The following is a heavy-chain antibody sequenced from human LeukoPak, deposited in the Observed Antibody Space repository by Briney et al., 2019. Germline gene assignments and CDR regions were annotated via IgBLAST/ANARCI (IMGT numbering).Heavy chain of an antibody. Sequence: GGSLRLSCAASGFTFSSYWMSWVRQAPGKGLEWVANIKQDGSEKYYVDSVKGRFTISRDNAKNSLYLQMNSLRAEDTAVYYCARGKPYSSGWFRPRYDAFDIWGQGTMVTVSS. CDR2: IKQDGSEK. CDR1: GFTFSSYW. D-gene: IGHD6-19*01. J-gene: IGHJ3*02. CDR3: ARGKPYSSGWFRPRYDAFDI. V-gene: IGHV3-7*01.